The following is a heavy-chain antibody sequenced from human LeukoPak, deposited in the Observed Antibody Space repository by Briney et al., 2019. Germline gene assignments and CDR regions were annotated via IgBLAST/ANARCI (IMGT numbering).Heavy chain of an antibody. D-gene: IGHD5-18*01. CDR1: GGSISSYY. CDR2: IYYSGST. V-gene: IGHV4-59*01. J-gene: IGHJ4*02. Sequence: SETLSLTCTVSGGSISSYYWSWIRQPPGKGLEWIGYIYYSGSTNYNPSLKRRVTISVDTSKNQFSPKLSSETAADTAVYYCARERRGRHTAMVIDYWGQGTLVTVSS. CDR3: ARERRGRHTAMVIDY.